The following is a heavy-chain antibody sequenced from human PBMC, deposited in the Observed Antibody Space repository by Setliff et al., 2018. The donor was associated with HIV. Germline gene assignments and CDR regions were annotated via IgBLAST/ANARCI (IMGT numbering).Heavy chain of an antibody. CDR1: GGSFGDQF. V-gene: IGHV4-34*01. Sequence: SETLSLTCAVYGGSFGDQFWNWIRQSPGKGLEWIGEIHHGGGTKYNPSLKSRVTVSLDMSKKQFSLKLNSLTAADTGVYYSASRIYYYDTYRVLREEGFDPWGQGTLVTVSS. CDR3: ASRIYYYDTYRVLREEGFDP. CDR2: IHHGGGT. J-gene: IGHJ5*02. D-gene: IGHD3-22*01.